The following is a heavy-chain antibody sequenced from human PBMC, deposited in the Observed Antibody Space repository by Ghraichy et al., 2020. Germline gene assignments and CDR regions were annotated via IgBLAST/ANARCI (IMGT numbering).Heavy chain of an antibody. CDR1: GFTFSSSA. Sequence: ESLNISCAASGFTFSSSAMTWVRQAPGKGLEWVSSIRVNGDITYYADSVKGRFTISRDNSKNTLYLQMNSLRAEDTAVYYCAKDHRYGSSWGQGTLVTVSS. CDR3: AKDHRYGSS. D-gene: IGHD6-13*01. J-gene: IGHJ4*02. CDR2: IRVNGDIT. V-gene: IGHV3-23*01.